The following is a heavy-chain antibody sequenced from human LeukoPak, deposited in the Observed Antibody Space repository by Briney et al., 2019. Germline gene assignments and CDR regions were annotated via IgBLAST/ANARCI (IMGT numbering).Heavy chain of an antibody. CDR1: GGSFSGYY. V-gene: IGHV4-34*01. CDR2: INHSGST. Sequence: PSETLSLTCAVYGGSFSGYYWCWIRQPPGKGLEWIGEINHSGSTNYNPSLKSRVTISVDTSKNQFSLKLSSVTAADTAVYYCATSWIQLWLNYWGQGTLVTVSS. J-gene: IGHJ4*02. D-gene: IGHD5-18*01. CDR3: ATSWIQLWLNY.